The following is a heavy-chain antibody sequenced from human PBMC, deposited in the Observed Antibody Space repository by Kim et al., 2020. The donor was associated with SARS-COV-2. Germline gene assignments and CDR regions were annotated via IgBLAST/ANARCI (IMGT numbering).Heavy chain of an antibody. CDR2: ISSSSSYI. J-gene: IGHJ4*02. V-gene: IGHV3-21*01. CDR1: GFTFSSYS. Sequence: GGSLRLSCAASGFTFSSYSMNWVRQAPGKGLEWVSSISSSSSYIYYAVSVKGRFTISRDNAKNSLYLQMNSLRAEDTAVYYCARDGPLRYWGQGTLVTVSS. CDR3: ARDGPLRY.